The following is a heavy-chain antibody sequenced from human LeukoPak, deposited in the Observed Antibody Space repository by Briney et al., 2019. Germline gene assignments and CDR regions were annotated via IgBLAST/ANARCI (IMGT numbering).Heavy chain of an antibody. CDR3: ARARYGSGSYHYMDV. CDR2: IYYSGST. D-gene: IGHD3-10*01. CDR1: GGSISSSSYY. Sequence: PSETLSLTCTISGGSISSSSYYWGWIRQPPGKGLEWIGSIYYSGSTYYNPSLKSRVTISVDTSKNQFSLKLSSVTAADTAVYYCARARYGSGSYHYMDVWGKGTTVTISS. J-gene: IGHJ6*03. V-gene: IGHV4-39*07.